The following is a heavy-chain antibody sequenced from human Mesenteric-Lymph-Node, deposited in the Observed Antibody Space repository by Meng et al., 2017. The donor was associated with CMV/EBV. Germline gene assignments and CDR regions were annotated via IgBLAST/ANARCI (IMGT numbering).Heavy chain of an antibody. CDR1: GGSISSSHW. D-gene: IGHD6-13*01. CDR2: IYHSGSP. Sequence: CAFSGGSISSSHWWSWVRQPPGKGLEWIGEIYHSGSPNYNPSLKSRVTISVDKSKNQFSLKLSSVTAADTAVYYCARNDQQLDFLDYWGQGTLVTVSS. CDR3: ARNDQQLDFLDY. V-gene: IGHV4-4*02. J-gene: IGHJ4*02.